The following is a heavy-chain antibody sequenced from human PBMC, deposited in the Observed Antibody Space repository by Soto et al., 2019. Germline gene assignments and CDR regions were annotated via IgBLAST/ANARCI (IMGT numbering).Heavy chain of an antibody. V-gene: IGHV4-34*01. CDR3: ARVLPLTGEVLDY. CDR1: GGSFSGYY. J-gene: IGHJ4*02. CDR2: INHSGST. D-gene: IGHD7-27*01. Sequence: QVQLQQWGAGLLKPSETLSLTCAVYGGSFSGYYWSWIRQPPGKGLEWIGEINHSGSTNYNPSLKRRVTISVDTSKNQFSLKLSSVAASDTAVYYCARVLPLTGEVLDYWGQGTLVTVSS.